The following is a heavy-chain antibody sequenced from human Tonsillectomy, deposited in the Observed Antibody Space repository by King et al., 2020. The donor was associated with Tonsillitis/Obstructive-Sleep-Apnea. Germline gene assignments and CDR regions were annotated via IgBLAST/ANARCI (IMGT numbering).Heavy chain of an antibody. Sequence: QLQESGPGLVKPAETLSLTCTVSGGSISSSSYYWGWIRQPPGKGLEWSGSIYYTGSTYYNPSLKSRVTISVDTSKNQFSLKLSSVTAADTAVYYCAGGAGGYWGQGTLVTVSS. D-gene: IGHD3-10*01. CDR2: IYYTGST. CDR1: GGSISSSSYY. CDR3: AGGAGGY. J-gene: IGHJ4*02. V-gene: IGHV4-39*01.